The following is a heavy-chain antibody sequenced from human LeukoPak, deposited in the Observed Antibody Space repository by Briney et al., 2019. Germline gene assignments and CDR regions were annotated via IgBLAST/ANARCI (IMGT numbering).Heavy chain of an antibody. D-gene: IGHD3-10*01. CDR2: IYTSGST. Sequence: SETLSLTCTVSGGSISSGSYYWSWIRQPAGKGLEWIGRIYTSGSTNYNPSLKSRVTISVDTSKNQFSLKLSSVTAADTAVYYCARSGRGTMVRGVIGPWGQGTLVTVSS. V-gene: IGHV4-61*02. CDR3: ARSGRGTMVRGVIGP. J-gene: IGHJ5*02. CDR1: GGSISSGSYY.